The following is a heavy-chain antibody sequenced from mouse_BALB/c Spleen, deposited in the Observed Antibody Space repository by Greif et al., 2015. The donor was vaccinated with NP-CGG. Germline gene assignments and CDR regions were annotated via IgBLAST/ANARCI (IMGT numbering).Heavy chain of an antibody. D-gene: IGHD1-1*01. V-gene: IGHV5-9-3*01. CDR1: GFTFSSYA. J-gene: IGHJ2*01. Sequence: EVHLVESGGGLVKPGGSLKLSCAASGFTFSSYAMSWVRQTPEKRLEWVATISSGGSYTYYPDSVKGRFTISRDNVKNTLYLQMSSLRSEDTAMYYCARPLLRSFDYWGQGTTLTVSS. CDR2: ISSGGSYT. CDR3: ARPLLRSFDY.